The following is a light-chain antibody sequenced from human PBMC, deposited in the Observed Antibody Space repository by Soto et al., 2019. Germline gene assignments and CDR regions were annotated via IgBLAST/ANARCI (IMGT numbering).Light chain of an antibody. V-gene: IGKV3-20*01. CDR1: QSVSSSY. CDR3: QQYGSSPLT. Sequence: DIVLTQSPGTLSLSPGERATLSCRARQSVSSSYLAWYQQKPGQAPRLLIYGASIRATGIPDRFSGSGSGTDFTLTISRLEAEDFAVYYCQQYGSSPLTFGGGTKVEIK. J-gene: IGKJ4*01. CDR2: GAS.